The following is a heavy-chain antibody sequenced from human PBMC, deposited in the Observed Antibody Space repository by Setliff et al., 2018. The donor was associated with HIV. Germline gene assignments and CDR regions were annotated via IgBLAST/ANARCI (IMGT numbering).Heavy chain of an antibody. V-gene: IGHV3-30*02. D-gene: IGHD2-2*01. J-gene: IGHJ6*03. Sequence: PGGSLRLSCAPSGFTFSDYGIHWVRQAPGKGLEWLTYIRYDASNKSYADSVKGRFTISRDNSKNTLFLQLNSLRVDDTAVYYCAKSCDVPSKPGPYYYSMDVWGKGTTVTVSS. CDR2: IRYDASNK. CDR3: AKSCDVPSKPGPYYYSMDV. CDR1: GFTFSDYG.